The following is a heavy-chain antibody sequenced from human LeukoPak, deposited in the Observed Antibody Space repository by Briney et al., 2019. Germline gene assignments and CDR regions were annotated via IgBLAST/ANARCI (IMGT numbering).Heavy chain of an antibody. Sequence: ASLKLSCKTSRYSFTSQVMHWVRHAPGQSLEWMGCINTDNGDTKYAQEFQGRVTITRDTSATTAYMELSSLRSDDMAVYYCTLYNYWGQGTLVTVSS. J-gene: IGHJ4*02. CDR2: INTDNGDT. CDR1: RYSFTSQV. D-gene: IGHD2-2*02. CDR3: TLYNY. V-gene: IGHV1-3*03.